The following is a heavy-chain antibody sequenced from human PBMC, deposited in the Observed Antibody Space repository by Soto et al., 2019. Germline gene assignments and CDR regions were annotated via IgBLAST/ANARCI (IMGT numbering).Heavy chain of an antibody. J-gene: IGHJ6*02. CDR3: AGDLMNLYQHYGMDV. V-gene: IGHV3-33*01. CDR2: IWYDGSNK. CDR1: GFTFSSYG. Sequence: PGGSLRLSCAASGFTFSSYGMHWVRQAPGKGLEWVAVIWYDGSNKYYADSVKGRFTISRDNSKNTLYLQMNSLRAEDTAVYYCAGDLMNLYQHYGMDVWGQGTTVTVSS. D-gene: IGHD2-2*01.